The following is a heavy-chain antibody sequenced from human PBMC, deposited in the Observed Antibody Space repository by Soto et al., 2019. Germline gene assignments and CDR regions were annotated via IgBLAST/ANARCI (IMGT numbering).Heavy chain of an antibody. CDR2: INPSGGST. CDR3: AGVVAARGAFDI. V-gene: IGHV1-46*01. J-gene: IGHJ3*02. Sequence: QVQLVQSGAEVKKPGASVKVSCKASGYTFTSYYMHWVRQAPGQGLEWMGIINPSGGSTSYAQKFQGRVTMTRDTSTSTVYVELSSLRSEDTAVYYCAGVVAARGAFDIWGQGTMVTVSS. D-gene: IGHD2-15*01. CDR1: GYTFTSYY.